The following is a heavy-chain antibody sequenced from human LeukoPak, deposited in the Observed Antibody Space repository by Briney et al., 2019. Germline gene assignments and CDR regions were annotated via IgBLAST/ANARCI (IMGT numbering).Heavy chain of an antibody. Sequence: AREWLSLIYWNDDKRYSPSLKSRLTITKDTSKNQVVLTMTNMDPVDTATYYCAHSPFYRYGDYGKYAFDIWGQGTMVTVSS. V-gene: IGHV2-5*01. CDR2: IYWNDDK. J-gene: IGHJ3*02. D-gene: IGHD4-17*01. CDR3: AHSPFYRYGDYGKYAFDI.